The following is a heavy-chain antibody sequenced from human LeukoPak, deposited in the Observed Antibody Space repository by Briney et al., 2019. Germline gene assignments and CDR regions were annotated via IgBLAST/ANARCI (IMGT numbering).Heavy chain of an antibody. D-gene: IGHD4-17*01. Sequence: SETLSLTCTVSGGSISSYYWSWIRQPPGKGLEWIGEINHSGSTNYNPSLKSRVTISVDTSKNQFSLKLSSVTAADTAVYYCARSKFYGDYGFDPWGQGTLVTVSS. V-gene: IGHV4-34*01. CDR2: INHSGST. CDR1: GGSISSYY. CDR3: ARSKFYGDYGFDP. J-gene: IGHJ5*02.